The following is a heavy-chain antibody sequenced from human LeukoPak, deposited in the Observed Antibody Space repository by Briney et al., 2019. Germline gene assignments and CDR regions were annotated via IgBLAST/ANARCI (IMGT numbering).Heavy chain of an antibody. CDR1: GFTFSSYS. Sequence: GGSLRLSCAASGFTFSSYSMNWVRQAPGKGLEWVANIKQDGSEKDYVDSVKGRFTISRDNVKNSLYLQMNSLRAEDTAVYYCARARYSDYWGQGTLVTVSS. CDR3: ARARYSDY. V-gene: IGHV3-7*01. J-gene: IGHJ4*02. CDR2: IKQDGSEK.